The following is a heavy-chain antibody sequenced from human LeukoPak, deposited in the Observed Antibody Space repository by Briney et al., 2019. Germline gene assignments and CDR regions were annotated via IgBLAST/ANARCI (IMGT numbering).Heavy chain of an antibody. D-gene: IGHD3-16*01. CDR3: AKDGSPAYDYVWGSYVAENS. CDR1: GFTFSSYA. CDR2: SSGSGGST. J-gene: IGHJ4*02. Sequence: GGSLRLSCAASGFTFSSYAMSGVRQAPGKGLEWDSASSGSGGSTYYADSVKGRFTISRDNSKNTLYLQMNSLRAEDTAVYYCAKDGSPAYDYVWGSYVAENSWGQGTLVTVSS. V-gene: IGHV3-23*01.